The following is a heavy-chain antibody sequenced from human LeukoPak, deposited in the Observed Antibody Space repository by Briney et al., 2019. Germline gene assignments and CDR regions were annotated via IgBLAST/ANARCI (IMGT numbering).Heavy chain of an antibody. D-gene: IGHD1-26*01. CDR3: ASSGSYSFGNWFDP. CDR1: GGSISSYY. J-gene: IGHJ5*02. CDR2: IYYSGST. V-gene: IGHV4-59*01. Sequence: SETLSLTCTVSGGSISSYYWSWIRQPAGKGLEWIGYIYYSGSTNYNPPLKSRVTISVDTSKNQFSLKLSSVTAADTAVYYCASSGSYSFGNWFDPWGQGTLVTVSS.